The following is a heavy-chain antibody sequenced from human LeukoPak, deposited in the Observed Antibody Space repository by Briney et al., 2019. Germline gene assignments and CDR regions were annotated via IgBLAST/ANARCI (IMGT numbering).Heavy chain of an antibody. CDR2: ISSSGSTI. D-gene: IGHD3-22*01. CDR1: GFTFSSYE. V-gene: IGHV3-48*03. CDR3: ARGGGNYDSSGYSSENSDY. Sequence: PGGSLRLSCAASGFTFSSYEMNWVRQAPGKGLDWVSYISSSGSTIYYADSVKGRFTISRDNAKNSLYLQMNSLRAEDTAVYYCARGGGNYDSSGYSSENSDYWGQGTLVTVSS. J-gene: IGHJ4*02.